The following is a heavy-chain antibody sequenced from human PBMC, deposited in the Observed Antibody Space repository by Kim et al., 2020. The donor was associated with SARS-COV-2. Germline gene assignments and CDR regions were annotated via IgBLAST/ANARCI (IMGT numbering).Heavy chain of an antibody. V-gene: IGHV3-23*01. D-gene: IGHD3-22*01. CDR3: AKDLITMIPRGAFDI. J-gene: IGHJ3*02. Sequence: DPGKGRFTNSRDNSQNTRYLQMNSLRAEDTAVYYCAKDLITMIPRGAFDIWGQGTMVTVSS.